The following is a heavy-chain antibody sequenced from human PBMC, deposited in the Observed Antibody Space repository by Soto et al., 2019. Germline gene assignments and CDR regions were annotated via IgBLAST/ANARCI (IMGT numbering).Heavy chain of an antibody. CDR3: AKDCYFDIWSLGAFDI. J-gene: IGHJ3*02. Sequence: GGALRLSCAASGFTFSSCAMSWVRQAPGKGLEWVSAISGSGGSTYYADSVKGRFTISRDNSKNTLYLQMNSLSAEDTAVYHCAKDCYFDIWSLGAFDIWGQGTMVTVSS. D-gene: IGHD3-9*01. CDR1: GFTFSSCA. CDR2: ISGSGGST. V-gene: IGHV3-23*01.